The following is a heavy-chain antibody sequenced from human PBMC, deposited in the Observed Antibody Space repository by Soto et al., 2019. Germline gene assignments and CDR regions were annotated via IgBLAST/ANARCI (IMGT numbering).Heavy chain of an antibody. CDR2: IIPIFGTA. V-gene: IGHV1-69*13. J-gene: IGHJ4*02. CDR3: ASGNYDFWSGYYAPFDY. Sequence: VASVKVSCKASGGTFSSYAISWVRQAPGQGLEWMGGIIPIFGTANYAQKFQGRVTITADESTSTAYMELSSLRSEDTAVYYCASGNYDFWSGYYAPFDYWGQGTLVTVSS. D-gene: IGHD3-3*01. CDR1: GGTFSSYA.